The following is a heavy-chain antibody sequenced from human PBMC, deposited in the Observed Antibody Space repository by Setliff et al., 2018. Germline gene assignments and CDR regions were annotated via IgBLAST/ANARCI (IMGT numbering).Heavy chain of an antibody. V-gene: IGHV4-39*01. J-gene: IGHJ4*02. CDR1: GGSISSSSYY. Sequence: PSETLSLTCTVSGGSISSSSYYWGWIRQAPGKGLEWIGSISYSGSNYYNPPIKSRVTISVDTTKNQFSLRLSSVTVADTAVYYCATHHHLVAFFGVVTKSYFDYWGQGTLVTVSS. CDR3: ATHHHLVAFFGVVTKSYFDY. CDR2: ISYSGSN. D-gene: IGHD3-3*01.